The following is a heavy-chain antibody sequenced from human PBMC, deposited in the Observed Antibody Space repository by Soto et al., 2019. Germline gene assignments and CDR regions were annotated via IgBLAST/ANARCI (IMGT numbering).Heavy chain of an antibody. J-gene: IGHJ4*02. CDR1: GYTFTSYG. Sequence: ASVKVSCKASGYTFTSYGIHWVRQAPGHGLEWMGFSTHTGNTNYAQNFQGRVVLTTDTSTSTAYMEVTSLRSDDTAVYYCARSGEHPLDYWGQGTSVTVSS. V-gene: IGHV1-18*01. D-gene: IGHD1-26*01. CDR2: STHTGNT. CDR3: ARSGEHPLDY.